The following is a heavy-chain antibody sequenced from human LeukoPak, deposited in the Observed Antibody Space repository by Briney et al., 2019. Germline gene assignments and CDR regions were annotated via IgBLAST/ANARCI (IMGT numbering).Heavy chain of an antibody. CDR2: INWNGGST. CDR1: AFTFDDYG. D-gene: IGHD1-26*01. V-gene: IGHV3-20*04. CDR3: ARDIGPHAFDI. J-gene: IGHJ3*02. Sequence: GGSLRLSCAASAFTFDDYGMGWVRQAPGKGLEWVSGINWNGGSTGYADSGKGRFTISRDNAKNSLYMQMNSLRAEDTALYYCARDIGPHAFDIWGQGTMVTVSS.